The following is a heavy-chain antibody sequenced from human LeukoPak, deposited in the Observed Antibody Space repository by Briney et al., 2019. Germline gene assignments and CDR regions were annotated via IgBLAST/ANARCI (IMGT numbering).Heavy chain of an antibody. CDR2: INHSGST. CDR1: GGSFSGYY. J-gene: IGHJ4*02. D-gene: IGHD6-13*01. Sequence: SETLSLTCAVSGGSFSGYYWSWVRQPPGKGLEWIGEINHSGSTNYNPSLKSRVTISVDTSKNQFSLKLSSVTAADTAVYYCTTAFGYSRDWGQGTLVTVSS. V-gene: IGHV4-34*03. CDR3: TTAFGYSRD.